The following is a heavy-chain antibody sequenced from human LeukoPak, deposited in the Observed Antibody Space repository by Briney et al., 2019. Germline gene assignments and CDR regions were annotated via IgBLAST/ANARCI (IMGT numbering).Heavy chain of an antibody. V-gene: IGHV3-23*01. J-gene: IGHJ4*02. D-gene: IGHD3-10*01. CDR2: ISGSGGGT. CDR3: AKDSYGSGSYRHFDY. CDR1: EFNTYA. Sequence: PGGSLRLSCAASEFNTYAVIWVRQAPGKGLEWVSDISGSGGGTYYADSVKGRFTISRDNSKNTLSLQMNSLRAKDTAVYYCAKDSYGSGSYRHFDYWGPGTLVTVSS.